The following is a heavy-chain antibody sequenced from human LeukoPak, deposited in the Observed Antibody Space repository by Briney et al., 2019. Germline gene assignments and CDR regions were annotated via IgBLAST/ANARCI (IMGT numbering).Heavy chain of an antibody. D-gene: IGHD3-22*01. CDR2: INHSGST. CDR1: GGSFSGYY. Sequence: SETLSLTCAVYGGSFSGYYWSWIRQPPGKGLEWIGEINHSGSTNYNPSLKSRVTISVDTSKNLFSLKLSSVTAADTAVYYCARGAGYYYDSSGYHPIDYWGQGTLVTVSS. CDR3: ARGAGYYYDSSGYHPIDY. V-gene: IGHV4-34*01. J-gene: IGHJ4*02.